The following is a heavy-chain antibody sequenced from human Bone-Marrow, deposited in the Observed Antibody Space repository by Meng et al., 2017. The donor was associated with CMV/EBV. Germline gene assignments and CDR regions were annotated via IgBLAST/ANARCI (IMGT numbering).Heavy chain of an antibody. CDR1: GYTFNSYG. J-gene: IGHJ4*02. V-gene: IGHV1-18*01. D-gene: IGHD3-3*01. CDR2: ISAYNGYT. CDR3: ARDPPYHDFWSDYHYFDY. Sequence: ASVKVSCKASGYTFNSYGLSWVRQAPGQGLEWMGWISAYNGYTNYAQKLQDRVIMTIDTSTTTAYMELRSLRSDDTAVYYCARDPPYHDFWSDYHYFDYWGQGTLVTVSS.